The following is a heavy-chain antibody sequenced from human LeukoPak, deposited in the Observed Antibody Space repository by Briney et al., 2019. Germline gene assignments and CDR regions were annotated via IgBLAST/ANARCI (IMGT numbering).Heavy chain of an antibody. Sequence: ASVKVSCKASGYTFTSYDINWVRQATGQGLEWMGWMNPNSGNTGYAQKFQGRVTMTRNTSISTAYMELSSLRSEDTAVYYCARGYSTVTTKGYYYYMDVWGKGTTVTVSS. CDR1: GYTFTSYD. CDR2: MNPNSGNT. J-gene: IGHJ6*03. V-gene: IGHV1-8*01. CDR3: ARGYSTVTTKGYYYYMDV. D-gene: IGHD4-11*01.